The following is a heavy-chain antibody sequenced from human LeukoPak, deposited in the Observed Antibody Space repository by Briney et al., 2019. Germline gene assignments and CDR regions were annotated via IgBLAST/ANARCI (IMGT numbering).Heavy chain of an antibody. CDR3: AGTANFAAGYYIDY. V-gene: IGHV3-21*01. CDR1: GFTFSSYT. D-gene: IGHD6-13*01. Sequence: KPGGSLRLSCAASGFTFSSYTMNWVRQAPGKGLEWVSSISGSSRHKYYADSVKGRFTISRDNAKNSLYLQMNSLRAEDTAVYYCAGTANFAAGYYIDYWGQGTLVTVSS. J-gene: IGHJ4*02. CDR2: ISGSSRHK.